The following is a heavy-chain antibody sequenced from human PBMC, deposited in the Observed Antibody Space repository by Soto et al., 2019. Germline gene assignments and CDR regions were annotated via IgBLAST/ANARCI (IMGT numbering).Heavy chain of an antibody. V-gene: IGHV3-73*01. Sequence: EQLVESGGGLVRPGGSLKLSCEASGFTFSGSAMHWVRQASGKGLEWVGRIRSKANSYATSYAASVKGRFTISRDDSKNTAYLQMNSLKTEDTAVYYCTRPTILSGRYYGFDNWGQGTLVTVSS. CDR3: TRPTILSGRYYGFDN. D-gene: IGHD1-26*01. CDR2: IRSKANSYAT. J-gene: IGHJ4*02. CDR1: GFTFSGSA.